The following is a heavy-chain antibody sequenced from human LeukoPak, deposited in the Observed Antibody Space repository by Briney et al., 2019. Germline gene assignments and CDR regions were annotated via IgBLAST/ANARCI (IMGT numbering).Heavy chain of an antibody. CDR2: VNHRGST. CDR3: ARDTFRGYPGCWFDP. V-gene: IGHV4-34*01. CDR1: GGSFTGYY. Sequence: SETLSLTCAVYGGSFTGYYWTWIRQPPGKGLEWIGEVNHRGSTTYSPSLKSRVTMSIDTSKNQFSLKLSSVTAADTAVYYCARDTFRGYPGCWFDPWGQGTLVTVSS. D-gene: IGHD5-12*01. J-gene: IGHJ5*02.